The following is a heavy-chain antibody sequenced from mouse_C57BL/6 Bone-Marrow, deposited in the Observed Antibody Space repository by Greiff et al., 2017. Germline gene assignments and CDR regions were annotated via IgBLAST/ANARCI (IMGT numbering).Heavy chain of an antibody. CDR3: TTRQLDHYYAMDY. D-gene: IGHD6-1*02. CDR1: GFNIKDDY. J-gene: IGHJ4*01. CDR2: IDPENGDT. Sequence: VQLQQSGAELVRPGASVKLSCTASGFNIKDDYMHWVKQRPDKGLEWIGRIDPENGDTEYASKFQGKATITADTSSNTAYLQLSILTSEDTAVYYCTTRQLDHYYAMDYWGQGTSVTVSS. V-gene: IGHV14-4*01.